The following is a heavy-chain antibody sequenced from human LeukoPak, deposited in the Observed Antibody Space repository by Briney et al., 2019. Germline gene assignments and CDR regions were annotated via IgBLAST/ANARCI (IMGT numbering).Heavy chain of an antibody. CDR1: GDSISRSY. V-gene: IGHV4-59*08. D-gene: IGHD3-22*01. J-gene: IGHJ5*02. CDR2: ISSRGRS. CDR3: ARHRESYYESSHMGFDP. Sequence: SETLSLTYTVSGDSISRSYWSWIRQPPGKGLEWIGYISSRGRSTYTPALKSRVTISADTSNNQFSLSLTSPTAAETAVYYCARHRESYYESSHMGFDPWGQGTLVIVSS.